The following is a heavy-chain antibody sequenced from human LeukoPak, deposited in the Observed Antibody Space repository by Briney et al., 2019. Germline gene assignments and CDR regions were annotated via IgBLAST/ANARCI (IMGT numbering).Heavy chain of an antibody. CDR1: GGSISSGSYY. V-gene: IGHV4-61*02. CDR3: ARGIDSSGYYYYFDY. Sequence: PSQTLSLTCTVSGGSISSGSYYWSWIRQPAGKGLEWIGRIYTSGSTNYNPSLKSRVTISVDTSKNQFSLKLSSVTAADTAVYYCARGIDSSGYYYYFDYWGQGTLVTVSS. J-gene: IGHJ4*02. CDR2: IYTSGST. D-gene: IGHD3-22*01.